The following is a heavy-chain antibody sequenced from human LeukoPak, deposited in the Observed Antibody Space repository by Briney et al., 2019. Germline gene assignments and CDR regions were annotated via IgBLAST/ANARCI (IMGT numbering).Heavy chain of an antibody. Sequence: PGGSLRLSCAASGFTFSRNAMTWVRQAPGKGLEWVSSISSSSSYIYYADSVKGRFTISRDNAKNSLYLQMNSLRAEDTAVYYCSRNTMIVVATPFDIWGQGTMVTVSS. J-gene: IGHJ3*02. CDR1: GFTFSRNA. D-gene: IGHD3-22*01. CDR2: ISSSSSYI. CDR3: SRNTMIVVATPFDI. V-gene: IGHV3-21*01.